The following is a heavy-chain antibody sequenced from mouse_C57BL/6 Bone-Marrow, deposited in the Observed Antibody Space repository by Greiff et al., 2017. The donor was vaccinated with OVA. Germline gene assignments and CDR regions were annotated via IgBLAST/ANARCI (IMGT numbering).Heavy chain of an antibody. CDR2: IRNKANGYTT. D-gene: IGHD1-1*01. CDR3: ARLIYYYGLFDY. CDR1: GFTFTDYY. Sequence: VKLVESGGGLVQPGGSLSLSCAASGFTFTDYYMSWVRQPPGKALEWLGFIRNKANGYTTEYSASVKGRFTISRDNSQSILYLQMNALRAEDSATYYCARLIYYYGLFDYWGQGTTLTVSS. V-gene: IGHV7-3*01. J-gene: IGHJ2*01.